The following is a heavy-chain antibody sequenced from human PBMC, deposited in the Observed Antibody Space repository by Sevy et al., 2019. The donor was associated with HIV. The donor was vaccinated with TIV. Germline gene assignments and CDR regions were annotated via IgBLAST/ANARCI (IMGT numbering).Heavy chain of an antibody. CDR3: AKLGISTGTSNGMDY. CDR2: ISNSGGDT. J-gene: IGHJ4*02. D-gene: IGHD2-8*02. Sequence: GGSLRLSCAASGFNFRTYGMSWVRQAPGKGLEWVSFISNSGGDTNYADSVKGRFTISRDNSKDTLYLQMNSLRPEDTAVYYCAKLGISTGTSNGMDYWGQGTLVTVSS. CDR1: GFNFRTYG. V-gene: IGHV3-23*01.